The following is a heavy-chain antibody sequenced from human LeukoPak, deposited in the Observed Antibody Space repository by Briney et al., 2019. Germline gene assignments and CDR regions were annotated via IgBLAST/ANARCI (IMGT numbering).Heavy chain of an antibody. CDR3: ARRPLIYSSSWYGTHIDY. V-gene: IGHV7-4-1*02. J-gene: IGHJ4*02. D-gene: IGHD6-13*01. CDR2: INTNTGNP. Sequence: GASVKVSCKASGYTFTSYAMNWVRQAPGQWLEWMGWINTNTGNPTYAQGFTGRFVFSLDTSVSTAYLQISSLKAEDTAVYYCARRPLIYSSSWYGTHIDYWGQGTLVTVSS. CDR1: GYTFTSYA.